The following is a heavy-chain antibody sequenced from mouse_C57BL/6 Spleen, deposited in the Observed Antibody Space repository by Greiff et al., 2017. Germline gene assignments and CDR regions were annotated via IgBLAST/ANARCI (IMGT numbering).Heavy chain of an antibody. Sequence: EVQVMESGGGLVKPGGSLKLSCAASGFTFSDYGMHWVRQAPEKGLEWVAYISSGSSTIYYADTVKGRFTISRDNAKNTLYLQMTSLRSEDTAMYYCARDYSNYWAYWGQGTLVTVSA. J-gene: IGHJ3*01. V-gene: IGHV5-17*01. CDR2: ISSGSSTI. D-gene: IGHD2-5*01. CDR3: ARDYSNYWAY. CDR1: GFTFSDYG.